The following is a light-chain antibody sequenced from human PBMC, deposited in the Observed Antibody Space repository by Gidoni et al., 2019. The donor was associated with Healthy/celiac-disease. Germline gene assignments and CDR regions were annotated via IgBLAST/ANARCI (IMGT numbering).Light chain of an antibody. CDR1: KLGDKY. J-gene: IGLJ2*01. V-gene: IGLV3-1*01. Sequence: SYELTQPPSVSFSPGPTASITCAGDKLGDKYACWYQQKPGQSPVLVIYQDSKRPSGIPERFSGSNSGNTATLTISGTQAMDEADYYCQAWDSSTVVFGGGTKLTVL. CDR2: QDS. CDR3: QAWDSSTVV.